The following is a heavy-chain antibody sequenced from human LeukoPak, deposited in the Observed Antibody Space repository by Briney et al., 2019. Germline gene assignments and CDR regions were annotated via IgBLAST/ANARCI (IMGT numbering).Heavy chain of an antibody. J-gene: IGHJ5*02. CDR3: VRDGEGVAISVNFWFDP. D-gene: IGHD3-10*01. CDR1: GFTLTNYH. CDR2: MNPINGNT. V-gene: IGHV1-8*01. Sequence: ASVKVSCKASGFTLTNYHINWVRQAPGQGLEWMGWMNPINGNTGHARKFQGRVTVTRDTSISTAYMELRSLTSEDTAIYYCVRDGEGVAISVNFWFDPWGQGTLVTVSS.